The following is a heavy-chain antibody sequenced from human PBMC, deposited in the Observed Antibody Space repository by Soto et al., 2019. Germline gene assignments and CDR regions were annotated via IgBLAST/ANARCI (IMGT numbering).Heavy chain of an antibody. Sequence: GGSLRLSCAASGFTFSSYGMHWVRQAPGKGLEWVAVISYDGSNKYYADSVKGRFTISRDNSKNTLYLQMNSLRAEDTAVYYCAKDRAYITFGGVIALVSSGIDVCGQGTPVTVSS. CDR2: ISYDGSNK. D-gene: IGHD3-16*02. J-gene: IGHJ6*02. CDR3: AKDRAYITFGGVIALVSSGIDV. CDR1: GFTFSSYG. V-gene: IGHV3-30*18.